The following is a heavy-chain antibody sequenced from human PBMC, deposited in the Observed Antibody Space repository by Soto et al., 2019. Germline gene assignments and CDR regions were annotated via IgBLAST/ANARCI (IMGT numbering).Heavy chain of an antibody. V-gene: IGHV3-74*01. CDR2: INSDGSRT. J-gene: IGHJ6*02. D-gene: IGHD3-3*01. CDR1: GFTFSSYW. Sequence: RGSLRLACAASGFTFSSYWMHWVRQAPGKGLGWVSRINSDGSRTSYADSVKGRFTISRDKAKNTLYLQMNRLRAEETAVYYCAWMRHFTIVGGGIPPYGMDVWGQGTTVTVSS. CDR3: AWMRHFTIVGGGIPPYGMDV.